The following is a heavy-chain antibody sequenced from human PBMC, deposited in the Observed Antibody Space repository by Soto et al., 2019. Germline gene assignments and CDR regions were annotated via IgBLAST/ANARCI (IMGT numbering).Heavy chain of an antibody. CDR1: GYSFTSYW. CDR3: ARHREPLLVVPAAMKHYYYGMDV. D-gene: IGHD2-2*01. J-gene: IGHJ6*02. Sequence: GESLKISCKGSGYSFTSYWIGWVRQMPGKGLEWMGIIYPGDSDTRYSPSFQGQVTISADKSISTAYLQWSSLKASDTAMYYCARHREPLLVVPAAMKHYYYGMDVWGQGTTVTVSS. V-gene: IGHV5-51*01. CDR2: IYPGDSDT.